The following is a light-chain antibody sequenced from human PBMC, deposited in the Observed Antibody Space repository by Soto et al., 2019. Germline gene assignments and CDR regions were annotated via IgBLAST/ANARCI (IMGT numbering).Light chain of an antibody. Sequence: SYELTQPLSVSVALGQTARITCGGNNIATKNVHWYQQKPGQAPVLVIYREVKRPSGIPERFSGSNSGNTATLTISRAQAGDEADYYCQVWDSSSPVVFGGVTKLTVL. CDR2: REV. CDR3: QVWDSSSPVV. V-gene: IGLV3-9*01. CDR1: NIATKN. J-gene: IGLJ2*01.